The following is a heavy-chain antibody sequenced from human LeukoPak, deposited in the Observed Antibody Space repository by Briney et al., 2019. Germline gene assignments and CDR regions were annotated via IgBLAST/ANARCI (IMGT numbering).Heavy chain of an antibody. D-gene: IGHD3-22*01. CDR1: GYSFTTYW. CDR3: ARSYYDSSGYYSLGVLDI. CDR2: IYPGDSDT. V-gene: IGHV5-51*01. J-gene: IGHJ3*02. Sequence: GESLKISCKDSGYSFTTYWIGWVRQMPGKGLEWMGIIYPGDSDTRYSPSFQGQVTISADKSISTAYLQWSSLKASDTAMYYCARSYYDSSGYYSLGVLDIWGQGTVVTVSS.